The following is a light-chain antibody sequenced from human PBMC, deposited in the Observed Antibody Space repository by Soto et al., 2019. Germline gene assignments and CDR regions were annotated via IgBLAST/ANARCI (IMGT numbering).Light chain of an antibody. Sequence: EIVMTHSPATLSVSPWERATLSCRASQSVSSNLAWYQQKPGQAPRLLIYGASTRATGIPARFSGSGSGTEFTLTISSLQSEDFAVYYCQQRSNWPPWTFGQGTKVDIK. CDR2: GAS. J-gene: IGKJ1*01. CDR1: QSVSSN. CDR3: QQRSNWPPWT. V-gene: IGKV3-15*01.